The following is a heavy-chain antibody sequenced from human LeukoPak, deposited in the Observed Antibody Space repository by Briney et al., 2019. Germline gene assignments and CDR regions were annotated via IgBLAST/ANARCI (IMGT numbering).Heavy chain of an antibody. J-gene: IGHJ4*02. V-gene: IGHV3-7*01. Sequence: GGSLRLSCAASGFPFTNYAMSWVRQAPGKGLEWVANIRQDGSEEFYVDSVKGRFTISRNNAKNSLYLQMISLRAEDSAVYFCARGSTSYDYWGQGTLVTVSS. CDR3: ARGSTSYDY. D-gene: IGHD2-2*01. CDR2: IRQDGSEE. CDR1: GFPFTNYA.